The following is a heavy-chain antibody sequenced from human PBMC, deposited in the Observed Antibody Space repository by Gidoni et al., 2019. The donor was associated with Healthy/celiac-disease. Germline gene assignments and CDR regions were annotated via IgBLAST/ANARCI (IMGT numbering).Heavy chain of an antibody. CDR1: GGSFSGYY. CDR3: ARAGITMVRGWLS. J-gene: IGHJ4*02. D-gene: IGHD3-10*01. CDR2: INHSGST. V-gene: IGHV4-34*01. Sequence: QVQLQQWGAGLLKPSETLSLTCAVYGGSFSGYYWIGEINHSGSTNYNPSLKSRVTISVDTSKNQFSLKLSSVTAADTAVYYCARAGITMVRGWLSWGQGTLVTVSS.